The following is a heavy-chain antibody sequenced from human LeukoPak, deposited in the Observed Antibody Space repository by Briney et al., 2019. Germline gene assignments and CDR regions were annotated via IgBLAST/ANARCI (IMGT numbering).Heavy chain of an antibody. Sequence: SETLSLTCTVSGGSISSSSYYWGWIRQPPGKGLEWIGSIYYSGSTYYNPSLKSRVTISVDTSKNQFSLKLSSVTAADTAVYYCAREIVVVVAATRWFDYWGQGTLVTVSS. CDR1: GGSISSSSYY. CDR2: IYYSGST. D-gene: IGHD2-15*01. J-gene: IGHJ4*02. V-gene: IGHV4-39*01. CDR3: AREIVVVVAATRWFDY.